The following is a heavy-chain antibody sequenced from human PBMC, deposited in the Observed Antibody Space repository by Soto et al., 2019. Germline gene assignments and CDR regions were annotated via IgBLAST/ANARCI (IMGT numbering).Heavy chain of an antibody. D-gene: IGHD6-19*01. Sequence: QVQLVQSGAEVKKPGASVKVSCKASGYTFTSYGISWVRQAPGQGLEWMGWIGAYNGNTNYAQKLQGRVTMTTDTSTSTAYMELRSLRSDDTAVYYCARDYSSGWYVNYGMDVWGQGTTVTVSS. CDR2: IGAYNGNT. V-gene: IGHV1-18*01. J-gene: IGHJ6*02. CDR1: GYTFTSYG. CDR3: ARDYSSGWYVNYGMDV.